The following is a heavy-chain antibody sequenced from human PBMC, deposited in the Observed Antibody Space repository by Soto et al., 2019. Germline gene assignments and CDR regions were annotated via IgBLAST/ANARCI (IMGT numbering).Heavy chain of an antibody. J-gene: IGHJ4*02. Sequence: ASVKVSCKASGYTFTGYYMHWVRQAPGQGLEWMGWINPSSGGTVYAQKFQGRFTMTRDTSTSTVYMELSSLRSEDTAVYYCSREMPSTYYFDYWGQGTQVTVSS. V-gene: IGHV1-46*03. CDR1: GYTFTGYY. CDR3: SREMPSTYYFDY. CDR2: INPSSGGT. D-gene: IGHD2-2*01.